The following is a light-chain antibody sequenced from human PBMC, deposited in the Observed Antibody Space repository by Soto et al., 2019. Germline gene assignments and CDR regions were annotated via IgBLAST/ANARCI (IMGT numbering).Light chain of an antibody. CDR2: INN. Sequence: QAVVTQPPSASGTPGQRVTISCSGSSSNIGSNSVYWYQQLPGTAPKLLIYINNQRPSAVPDRFSGSKSGTSASLALSGLRSEDEADYYCASWDDRVSGWVFGGGTKVTVL. J-gene: IGLJ3*02. CDR3: ASWDDRVSGWV. CDR1: SSNIGSNS. V-gene: IGLV1-47*02.